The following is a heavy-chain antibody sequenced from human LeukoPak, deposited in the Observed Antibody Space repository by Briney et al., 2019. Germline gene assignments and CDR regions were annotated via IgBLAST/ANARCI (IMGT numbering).Heavy chain of an antibody. V-gene: IGHV3-33*01. CDR2: IWYDGNNK. CDR3: ARVNCRSSSCYLASYFFDS. D-gene: IGHD2-2*01. CDR1: GFTFSNYG. J-gene: IGHJ5*01. Sequence: GGSLRLSCATSGFTFSNYGMHWVRQAPGKGLEWVAVIWYDGNNKDYADSVKGRFTISRDNSKNTLSLQMNSLRVEDTAMYYCARVNCRSSSCYLASYFFDSWGQGTLVTVSS.